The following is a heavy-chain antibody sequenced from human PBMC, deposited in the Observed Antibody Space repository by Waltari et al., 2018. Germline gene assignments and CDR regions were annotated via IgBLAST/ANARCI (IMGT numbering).Heavy chain of an antibody. CDR2: INPNSGGT. CDR1: GYTFTGYY. J-gene: IGHJ4*02. CDR3: ARVGQGWGDIVVVPAAIRELELLYFDY. V-gene: IGHV1-2*02. D-gene: IGHD2-2*02. Sequence: QVQLVQSGAEVKKPGASVKVSCKASGYTFTGYYMHWVRQAPGQGLERMGWINPNSGGTNYAQKFQGRVTMTRDTSISTAYMELSRLRSDDTAVYYGARVGQGWGDIVVVPAAIRELELLYFDYWGQGTLVTVSS.